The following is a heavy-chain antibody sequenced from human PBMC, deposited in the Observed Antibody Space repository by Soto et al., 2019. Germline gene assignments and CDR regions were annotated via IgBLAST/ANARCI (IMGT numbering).Heavy chain of an antibody. CDR2: IYYSGST. CDR1: GGSISSSSYY. V-gene: IGHV4-39*01. J-gene: IGHJ4*02. CDR3: AGLRFLEWLPIDY. Sequence: QLKLQESGPGLVKPSETLSLTCTVSGGSISSSSYYWGWIRQPPGKGLEWIGSIYYSGSTYYNPSLKSRVTISVDTSKNQFSLKLSSVTAADTAVYYCAGLRFLEWLPIDYWGQGTLVTVSS. D-gene: IGHD3-3*01.